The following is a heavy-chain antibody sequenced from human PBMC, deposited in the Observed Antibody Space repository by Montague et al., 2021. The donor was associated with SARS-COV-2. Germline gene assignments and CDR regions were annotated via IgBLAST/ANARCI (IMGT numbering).Heavy chain of an antibody. D-gene: IGHD3-3*01. CDR1: GGSISSGGYY. J-gene: IGHJ4*02. Sequence: TLSLTCTVSGGSISSGGYYWSWIRQHPGKGLEWIGCIYYSGSTYYNPSLKSRVTISVDTSKNQFSLKLSSVTAADTAVYYCARAGITIFGVVTNFGYWGQGTLVTVSS. CDR3: ARAGITIFGVVTNFGY. V-gene: IGHV4-31*03. CDR2: IYYSGST.